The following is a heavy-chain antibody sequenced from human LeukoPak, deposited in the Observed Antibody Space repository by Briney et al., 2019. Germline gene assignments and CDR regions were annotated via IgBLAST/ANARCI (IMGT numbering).Heavy chain of an antibody. CDR2: INHSGST. CDR1: GGSFSGYY. D-gene: IGHD4-17*01. J-gene: IGHJ4*02. Sequence: SETLSLTCAVYGGSFSGYYWSWIRQPPGKGLEWIGEINHSGSTNYNPSLKSRVTISVDTSKNQFSLKLSSVTAADTAVYYCASGRTTVTTAVDYWGQGTLVTVSS. CDR3: ASGRTTVTTAVDY. V-gene: IGHV4-34*01.